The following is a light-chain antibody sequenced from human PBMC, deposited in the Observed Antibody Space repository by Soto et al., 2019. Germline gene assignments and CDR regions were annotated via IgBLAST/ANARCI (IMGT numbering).Light chain of an antibody. CDR2: AAS. J-gene: IGKJ4*01. Sequence: IQLTQSPSSLSASVGDRVTITCRASQGISSYLVWYQQKPGKAPQNLIYAASTLQSGVPSRFSGSGSGTDFTLTISSLQPEDSETYYCQQLNSFPLTFGGGTKVDIK. CDR3: QQLNSFPLT. V-gene: IGKV1-9*01. CDR1: QGISSY.